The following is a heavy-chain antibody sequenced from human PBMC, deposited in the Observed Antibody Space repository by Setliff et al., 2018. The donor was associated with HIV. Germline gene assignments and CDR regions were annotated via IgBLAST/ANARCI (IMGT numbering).Heavy chain of an antibody. CDR2: IYTSGTT. V-gene: IGHV4-61*02. J-gene: IGHJ4*02. CDR1: GDSISSGSYY. CDR3: AWARESSGSYL. D-gene: IGHD3-10*01. Sequence: TSETLSLTCTVSGDSISSGSYYWNWIRQPAGKGLEWIGRIYTSGTTTYNPSLKSRATISVDTSRNQFSLKLSSVTAADTAVYYCAWARESSGSYLWGQGTLVTVSS.